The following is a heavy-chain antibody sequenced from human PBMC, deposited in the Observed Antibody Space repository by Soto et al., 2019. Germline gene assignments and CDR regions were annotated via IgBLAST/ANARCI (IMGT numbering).Heavy chain of an antibody. CDR2: ISHGGNT. D-gene: IGHD6-19*01. Sequence: QAQLRESGPGLVKPSETLSLTCTVFSDSIDSSDWWNWVCQSPGRGLEWIGEISHGGNTNYNPSLRSRVTISVDMSKNQFSLNVNSVTAADTAIYYCARDTKTASGQWYFDLWGRGTLVTVSS. J-gene: IGHJ2*01. V-gene: IGHV4-4*02. CDR3: ARDTKTASGQWYFDL. CDR1: SDSIDSSDW.